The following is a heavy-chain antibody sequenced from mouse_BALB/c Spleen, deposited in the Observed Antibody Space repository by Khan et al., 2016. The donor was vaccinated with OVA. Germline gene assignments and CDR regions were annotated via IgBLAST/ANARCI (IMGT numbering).Heavy chain of an antibody. CDR1: GYSITSDYA. CDR2: ISSSCST. D-gene: IGHD2-3*01. V-gene: IGHV3-2*02. CDR3: ARDGSRYNYAMDY. J-gene: IGHJ4*01. Sequence: EVKLLESGPGLVKPSQSLSLTCTVTGYSITSDYAWNWIRQFPGNKLEWMGYISSSCSTNYNPALTSRISITRDTSKNQFFLQLNSVTTEDTATYYCARDGSRYNYAMDYWGQGTSVTVSS.